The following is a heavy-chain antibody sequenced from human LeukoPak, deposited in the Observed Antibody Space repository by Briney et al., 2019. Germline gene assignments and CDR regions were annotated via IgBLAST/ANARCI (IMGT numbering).Heavy chain of an antibody. CDR2: INPNSGGT. CDR3: AGGTSITIIVVALDY. CDR1: GYTFTGYY. D-gene: IGHD3-22*01. Sequence: ASVRVSCKASGYTFTGYYMHWVRQAPGQGLEWMGWINPNSGGTNYAQKFQGRVTMTRDTSISTAYMELSRLRSDDTAVYYCAGGTSITIIVVALDYWGQGTLVTVSS. V-gene: IGHV1-2*02. J-gene: IGHJ4*02.